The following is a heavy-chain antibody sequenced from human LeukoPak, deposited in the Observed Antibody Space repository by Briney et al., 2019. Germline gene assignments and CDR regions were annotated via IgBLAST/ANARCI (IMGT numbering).Heavy chain of an antibody. J-gene: IGHJ4*02. V-gene: IGHV1-2*02. CDR2: NNPNSGGT. D-gene: IGHD6-6*01. Sequence: ASVKVSCKASGYTFTGYYMHWVRQAPGQGLEWMGWNNPNSGGTNYAQKFQGRVTMTRDTSISTAYMELSRLRSDDTAVYYCARSSIAARGRFDYWGQGTLVTVSS. CDR1: GYTFTGYY. CDR3: ARSSIAARGRFDY.